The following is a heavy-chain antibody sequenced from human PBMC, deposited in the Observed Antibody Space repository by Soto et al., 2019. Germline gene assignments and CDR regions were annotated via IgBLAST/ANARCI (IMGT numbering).Heavy chain of an antibody. V-gene: IGHV1-3*04. CDR1: GYTFSSSP. J-gene: IGHJ4*02. Sequence: ASVKVSCKASGYTFSSSPLHWVRQAPGQRPEWMGWINTANDDTKYSQKFQDRVTLIRDKSASTADMEVSSLTPEDTAVYYCARDEGVASGTWCQGTLATVSS. CDR3: ARDEGVASGT. CDR2: INTANDDT. D-gene: IGHD5-12*01.